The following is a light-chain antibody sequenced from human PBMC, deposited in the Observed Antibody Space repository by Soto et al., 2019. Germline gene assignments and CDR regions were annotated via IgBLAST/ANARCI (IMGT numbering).Light chain of an antibody. J-gene: IGLJ1*01. CDR1: SSDLGGYNY. Sequence: QSALTQPSSVSGSPGQSITISCTGPSSDLGGYNYVSWYQQHPGKAPKLMIYEVSNRPSGVSNRFSGSKSGNTASLTISGLQAEDEADYYCSSYTSSSIAYVFGTGNKLTVL. V-gene: IGLV2-14*01. CDR3: SSYTSSSIAYV. CDR2: EVS.